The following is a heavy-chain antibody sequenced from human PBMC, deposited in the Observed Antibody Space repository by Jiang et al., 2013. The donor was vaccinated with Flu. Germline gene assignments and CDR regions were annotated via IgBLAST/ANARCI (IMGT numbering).Heavy chain of an antibody. CDR2: ISTSGTTI. Sequence: RLSCAASGLTFSDYYMSWIRQAPGKGLECVSYISTSGTTIYYADSVKGRFTISRDNAKNSLYLQMNSLRAEDTAVYYCARDGGDYAYFQHWGQGTLVTVSS. J-gene: IGHJ1*01. V-gene: IGHV3-11*01. D-gene: IGHD4-17*01. CDR3: ARDGGDYAYFQH. CDR1: GLTFSDYY.